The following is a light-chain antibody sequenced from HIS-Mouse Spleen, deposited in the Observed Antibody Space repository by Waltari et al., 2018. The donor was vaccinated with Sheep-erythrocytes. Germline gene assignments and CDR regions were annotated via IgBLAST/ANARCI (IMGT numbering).Light chain of an antibody. J-gene: IGLJ3*02. Sequence: QSALTQPASVSGSPGPSITISXTGTSSVVGSSXLFSWSQQHPGKAPKHMIYEGRKPPSGVSNRFSGSKSGNTASLTISGLQAEDEADYYCCSYAGSSTTWVFGGGTKLTVL. CDR3: CSYAGSSTTWV. V-gene: IGLV2-23*01. CDR2: EGR. CDR1: SSVVGSSXL.